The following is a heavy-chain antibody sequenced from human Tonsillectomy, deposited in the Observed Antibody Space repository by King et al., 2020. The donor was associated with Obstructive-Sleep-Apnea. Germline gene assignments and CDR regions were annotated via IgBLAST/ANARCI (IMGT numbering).Heavy chain of an antibody. Sequence: VQLVESGGGLVKPGGSLRLSCAASGFTFSNARMSWVRQAPGKGLEWVGRIKSKTDGGTTDYAASVKVRFTISRDDSKNTVYLQMISLKTEDTAVYYCTTGLPKLRYFDWSLDYWGQGTLVTVSS. D-gene: IGHD3-9*01. CDR3: TTGLPKLRYFDWSLDY. CDR2: IKSKTDGGTT. J-gene: IGHJ4*02. CDR1: GFTFSNAR. V-gene: IGHV3-15*01.